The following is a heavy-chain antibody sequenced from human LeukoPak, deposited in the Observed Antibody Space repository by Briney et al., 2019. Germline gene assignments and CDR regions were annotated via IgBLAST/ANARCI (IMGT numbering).Heavy chain of an antibody. J-gene: IGHJ4*02. CDR2: TRNKANSYTT. V-gene: IGHV3-72*01. CDR3: VRGTIVGAIYDY. CDR1: GFTFSDHY. D-gene: IGHD1-26*01. Sequence: GGSLRLSCAASGFTFSDHYMDWVRQAPGKGLEWVGRTRNKANSYTTEYAASVKGIFTISRDDSKNSLYLQVNSLKTEDTAVYYCVRGTIVGAIYDYWGQGTLVTVSS.